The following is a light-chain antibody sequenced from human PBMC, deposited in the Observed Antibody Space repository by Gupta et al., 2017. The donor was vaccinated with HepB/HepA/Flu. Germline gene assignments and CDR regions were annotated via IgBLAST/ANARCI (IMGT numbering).Light chain of an antibody. CDR2: QDR. CDR3: PAWDSSTSV. V-gene: IGLV3-1*01. CDR1: KLGDKY. Sequence: SYELTQPPSVSVSPGQTASITCSGDKLGDKYACWYQQKPGQSPVLVIYQDRKRPSGIPERFSGSNSGTTANLTISGTQTMDDAYYYSPAWDSSTSVFGGGTKLTVL. J-gene: IGLJ2*01.